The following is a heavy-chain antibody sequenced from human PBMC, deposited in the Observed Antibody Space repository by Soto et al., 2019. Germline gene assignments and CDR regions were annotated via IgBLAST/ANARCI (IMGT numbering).Heavy chain of an antibody. CDR3: ATRYGSYIVS. V-gene: IGHV4-59*08. CDR1: GGSMISYY. Sequence: SETLSLTCTVSGGSMISYYWSWIRQPPGKGLEWIGYIYYSGSTNYNPSLKSRVTISVDTSKNQFSLKLSSVTAADTAVYYCATRYGSYIVSRDEATLVTSPQ. J-gene: IGHJ5*01. CDR2: IYYSGST. D-gene: IGHD2-15*01.